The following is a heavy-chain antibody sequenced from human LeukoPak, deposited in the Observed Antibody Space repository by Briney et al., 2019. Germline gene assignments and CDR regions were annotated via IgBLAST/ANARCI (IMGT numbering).Heavy chain of an antibody. D-gene: IGHD4-17*01. Sequence: GASVKVSCKASGGTFSSYAIGWVRQAPGQGLEWMGGIIPIFGTANYAQKFQGRVTITADESTSTAYMELSSLRSEDTAVYYCAREGGTVTTFHYYYYMDVWGKGTTVTVSS. CDR2: IIPIFGTA. CDR1: GGTFSSYA. V-gene: IGHV1-69*13. CDR3: AREGGTVTTFHYYYYMDV. J-gene: IGHJ6*03.